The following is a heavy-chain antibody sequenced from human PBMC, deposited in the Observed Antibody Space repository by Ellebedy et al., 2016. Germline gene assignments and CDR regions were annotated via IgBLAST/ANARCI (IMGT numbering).Heavy chain of an antibody. D-gene: IGHD3-22*01. Sequence: GGSLRLSXAASGFTFRSYAMHWVRQAPGQGLEWMGIINPSGGSTSYTQKFQGRVTMTRDTSTRTVYMELSSLRSEDTAVYYCARVRSSSGYYPDAFYIWGQGTMVTVSS. CDR1: GFTFRSYA. J-gene: IGHJ3*02. CDR2: INPSGGST. V-gene: IGHV1-46*01. CDR3: ARVRSSSGYYPDAFYI.